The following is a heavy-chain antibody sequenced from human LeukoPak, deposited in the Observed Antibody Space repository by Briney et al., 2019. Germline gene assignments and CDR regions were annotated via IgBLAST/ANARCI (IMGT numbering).Heavy chain of an antibody. CDR2: ISRSGEIS. CDR3: AKSDDNGNFHLTGYLDY. Sequence: GGSLRLSCAASGFTFRDFAMNWVRQAPGKGLEWVSIISRSGEISYHANSVTGRFTISRDNSKSTLYLQMNSLKAEDTAVYFCAKSDDNGNFHLTGYLDYWGQGTLVSVSS. V-gene: IGHV3-23*01. D-gene: IGHD2-8*01. J-gene: IGHJ4*02. CDR1: GFTFRDFA.